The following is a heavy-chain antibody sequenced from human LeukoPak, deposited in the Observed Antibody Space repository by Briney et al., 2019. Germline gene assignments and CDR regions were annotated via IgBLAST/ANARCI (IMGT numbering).Heavy chain of an antibody. Sequence: PGGSLRLSCAASGVTVSSNYMSWVRQAPGKGLEWVSVMYSGGSTNYADSVKGRFTISRDNSKNTLYLQMNSLRADDTAVYYCATPGQWPVYFDYWGPGIQVTVSS. J-gene: IGHJ4*02. V-gene: IGHV3-53*01. CDR2: MYSGGST. D-gene: IGHD6-19*01. CDR1: GVTVSSNY. CDR3: ATPGQWPVYFDY.